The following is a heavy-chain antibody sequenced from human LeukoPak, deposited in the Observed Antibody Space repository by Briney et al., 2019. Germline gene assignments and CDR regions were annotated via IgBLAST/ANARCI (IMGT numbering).Heavy chain of an antibody. J-gene: IGHJ3*02. Sequence: ASETLSLTCAVSGYSISSGYYWGWSRRPPGKGREWIGIIYQSGSTYYNPSLKSRVTISGETSKNQFSLKLISVTAADTAVYYCSSVVVVPAALVWDAFDIWGQGTMVTVSS. CDR2: IYQSGST. D-gene: IGHD2-2*01. CDR1: GYSISSGYY. V-gene: IGHV4-38-2*01. CDR3: SSVVVVPAALVWDAFDI.